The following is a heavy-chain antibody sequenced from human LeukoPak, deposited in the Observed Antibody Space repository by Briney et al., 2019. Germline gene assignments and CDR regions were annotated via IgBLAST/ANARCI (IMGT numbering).Heavy chain of an antibody. D-gene: IGHD4-23*01. CDR1: GFTFSRYW. Sequence: GGSLRLSCAASGFTFSRYWMSWVRQAPGKGLEWVANIKQDGSEKYYVDSVKGRFTISRDNAKNSLYLQMNSLRAEDTAVYCCARDDYGGNTGVDIGGQGTMVTVSS. CDR3: ARDDYGGNTGVDI. J-gene: IGHJ3*02. V-gene: IGHV3-7*01. CDR2: IKQDGSEK.